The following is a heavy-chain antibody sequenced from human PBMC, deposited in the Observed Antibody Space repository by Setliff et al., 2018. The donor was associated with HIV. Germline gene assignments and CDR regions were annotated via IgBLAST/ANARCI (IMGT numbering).Heavy chain of an antibody. V-gene: IGHV3-48*01. CDR1: GFTFSRYS. CDR2: ISSSSSTI. J-gene: IGHJ3*02. D-gene: IGHD6-13*01. CDR3: ARPTGYSSSWYPLDAFDI. Sequence: GGSLSLSCAASGFTFSRYSMNWVRQAPGKGLEWVSYISSSSSTIYYADSVKGRFTISRDNAKNSLYLQMNSLRAEDTAVYYCARPTGYSSSWYPLDAFDIWGQGTMVTVSS.